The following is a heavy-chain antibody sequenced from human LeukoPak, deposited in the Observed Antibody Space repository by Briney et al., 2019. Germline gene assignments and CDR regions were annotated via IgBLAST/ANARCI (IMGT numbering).Heavy chain of an antibody. Sequence: SETLSLTCTVSGGSISSTTYYWAWIRQPPGKGLEWIASIYYSGSTYYNPSLKSRVTISVDTSKNQFSLKLSSVTAADTAVYYCARNYYDSSGYYGIDAFDIWGQGTMVTVSS. CDR1: GGSISSTTYY. D-gene: IGHD3-22*01. CDR2: IYYSGST. CDR3: ARNYYDSSGYYGIDAFDI. J-gene: IGHJ3*02. V-gene: IGHV4-39*07.